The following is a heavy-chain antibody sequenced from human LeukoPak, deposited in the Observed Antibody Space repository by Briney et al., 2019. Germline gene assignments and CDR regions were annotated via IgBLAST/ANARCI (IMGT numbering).Heavy chain of an antibody. D-gene: IGHD3-10*01. CDR2: ISYDGGNK. V-gene: IGHV3-30-3*01. Sequence: GGSLRLSCAASGFTFSSYAMHWVRQAPGKGLEWVAVISYDGGNKYYADSVKGRFTISRDNSKNTLYLQMNSLRAEDTAVYYCARGRGSGSYYNSPGWFDPWGQGTLVTVSS. J-gene: IGHJ5*02. CDR1: GFTFSSYA. CDR3: ARGRGSGSYYNSPGWFDP.